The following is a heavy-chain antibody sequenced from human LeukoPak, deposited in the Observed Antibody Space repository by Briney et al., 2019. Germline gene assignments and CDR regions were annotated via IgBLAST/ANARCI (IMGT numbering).Heavy chain of an antibody. V-gene: IGHV3-30*02. CDR1: GFTFSSHG. CDR3: AKDLGATSAEYFQH. D-gene: IGHD1-26*01. J-gene: IGHJ1*01. Sequence: PGGSLRLSCAASGFTFSSHGMHWVRQAPGKGVKWVAFIRYDGSNKYYADSVKGRFTISRDNSKNTLYLQMNSLRAEDTAVYYCAKDLGATSAEYFQHWGQGTLVTVSS. CDR2: IRYDGSNK.